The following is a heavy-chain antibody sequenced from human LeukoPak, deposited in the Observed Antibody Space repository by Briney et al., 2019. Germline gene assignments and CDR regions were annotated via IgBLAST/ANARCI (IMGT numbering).Heavy chain of an antibody. Sequence: PSETLSLTCTASGGSISSYYWSWIRQPPGKGLEWIGYIYYSGSTNYNPSLKSRVTISVDTSKNQFSLKLSSVTAADTAVYYCARGRDCSGGSCFSGLDYWGQGTLVTVSS. CDR2: IYYSGST. D-gene: IGHD2-15*01. J-gene: IGHJ4*02. CDR1: GGSISSYY. CDR3: ARGRDCSGGSCFSGLDY. V-gene: IGHV4-59*01.